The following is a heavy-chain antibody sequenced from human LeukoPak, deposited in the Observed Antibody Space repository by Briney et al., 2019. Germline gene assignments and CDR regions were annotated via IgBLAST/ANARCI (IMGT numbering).Heavy chain of an antibody. D-gene: IGHD3-16*01. Sequence: GGSLRLSCAASGFTFSSYGMHWVRQAPGKGLEWVAVIWYDGSNKYYADSVKGRFTISRDNSKNTLYLQMNSLRAEDTAVYYCARGNYVSAYYYYMDVWGKGTTVTVSS. CDR1: GFTFSSYG. CDR2: IWYDGSNK. J-gene: IGHJ6*03. V-gene: IGHV3-33*01. CDR3: ARGNYVSAYYYYMDV.